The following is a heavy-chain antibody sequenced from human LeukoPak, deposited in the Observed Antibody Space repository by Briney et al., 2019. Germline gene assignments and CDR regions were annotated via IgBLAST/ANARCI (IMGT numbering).Heavy chain of an antibody. V-gene: IGHV1-2*02. CDR3: ARGVAGEYYFDF. CDR2: INTNSGGT. J-gene: IGHJ4*02. D-gene: IGHD6-19*01. CDR1: GYTFTGYY. Sequence: ASVKVSCKASGYTFTGYYLHWVRQAPGQGLEWMGWINTNSGGTNYAQKFQGRVTMTRDTSISTAYMELSSLRSDDTAVFYCARGVAGEYYFDFWGQGTLVTVSS.